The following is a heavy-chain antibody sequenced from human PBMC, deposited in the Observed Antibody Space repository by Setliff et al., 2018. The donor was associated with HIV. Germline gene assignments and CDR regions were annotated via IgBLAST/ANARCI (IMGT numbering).Heavy chain of an antibody. Sequence: SETLSLTCTVSGGSVGSGSYYWSWIRQSPGKGLEWIGYIYYSGSTYYNPSLKSRVTISVDTSKNQFSLKLSSVTAADTAVYYCASLNYYDSSGYYPHWGQGTLVTVSS. D-gene: IGHD3-22*01. CDR1: GGSVGSGSYY. CDR2: IYYSGST. V-gene: IGHV4-30-4*08. CDR3: ASLNYYDSSGYYPH. J-gene: IGHJ4*02.